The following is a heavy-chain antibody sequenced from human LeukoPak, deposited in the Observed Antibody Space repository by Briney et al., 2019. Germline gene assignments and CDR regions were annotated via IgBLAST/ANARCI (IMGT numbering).Heavy chain of an antibody. D-gene: IGHD3-3*01. CDR3: ARDPITIFGVTYMDV. CDR2: IYTSGST. J-gene: IGHJ6*03. CDR1: GGSISSYY. Sequence: SETLSLTCTVSGGSISSYYWSRIRQPAGKGLEWIGRIYTSGSTNYNPSLKSRVTMSVDTSKHQFSLKLSSVTAADTAVYYCARDPITIFGVTYMDVWGKGTTVTVSS. V-gene: IGHV4-4*07.